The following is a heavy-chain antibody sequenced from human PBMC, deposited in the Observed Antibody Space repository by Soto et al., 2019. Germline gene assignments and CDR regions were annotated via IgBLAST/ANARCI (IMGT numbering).Heavy chain of an antibody. CDR2: MNPNSGNT. Sequence: GASVKVSCKASGYTFTSYDINWVRQATGQGLEWMGWMNPNSGNTGYAQKFQGRVTMTRNTSISTAYMELSSLRSEDTAVYYCARGRSLDFWSGYPYYFDYWGQGTLVTVSS. CDR3: ARGRSLDFWSGYPYYFDY. J-gene: IGHJ4*02. CDR1: GYTFTSYD. V-gene: IGHV1-8*01. D-gene: IGHD3-3*01.